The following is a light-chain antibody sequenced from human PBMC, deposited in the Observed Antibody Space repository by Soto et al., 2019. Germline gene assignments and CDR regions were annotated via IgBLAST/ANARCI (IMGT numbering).Light chain of an antibody. CDR1: SSNIGGNS. V-gene: IGLV1-51*01. CDR3: FSHRRGDSHV. CDR2: DDD. J-gene: IGLJ1*01. Sequence: QSVMTQPPSVSAAPGQKVTISCSGSSSNIGGNSVSWYQQLPGTAPKLLIYDDDKRPSGIPDRFSGSKSGTSATLGITGFRTGDEADYYCFSHRRGDSHVFGTGTKVTVL.